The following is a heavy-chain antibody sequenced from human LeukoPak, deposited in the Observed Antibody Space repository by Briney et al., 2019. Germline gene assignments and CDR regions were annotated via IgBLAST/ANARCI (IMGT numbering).Heavy chain of an antibody. CDR3: ARAYRDAFDI. V-gene: IGHV3-21*04. J-gene: IGHJ3*02. CDR1: GFTFSTYT. CDR2: ISSSSSYI. Sequence: GGSLRLSCAASGFTFSTYTMNWVRQAPGKGLEWVSSISSSSSYIYYADSVKGRFTISRDNAKNSLYLQMNSLRAEDTAVYYCARAYRDAFDIWGQGTMVTVSS. D-gene: IGHD3-16*02.